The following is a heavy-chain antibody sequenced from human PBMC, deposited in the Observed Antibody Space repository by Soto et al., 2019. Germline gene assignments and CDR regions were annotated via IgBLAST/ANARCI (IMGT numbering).Heavy chain of an antibody. J-gene: IGHJ6*02. V-gene: IGHV3-30*18. Sequence: QVQLVESGGGVVQPGRSLRLSCAASVFTFSGYAMHWVRQTPGKGLEWVAVVSYDGSNRYYADSVKGRFTISRDNSKNTPQMQMNSLRGEDPAVYYCAKGARRAVVGTIESFYYYRTMDVWCQGTTVTVSS. CDR1: VFTFSGYA. D-gene: IGHD6-19*01. CDR3: AKGARRAVVGTIESFYYYRTMDV. CDR2: VSYDGSNR.